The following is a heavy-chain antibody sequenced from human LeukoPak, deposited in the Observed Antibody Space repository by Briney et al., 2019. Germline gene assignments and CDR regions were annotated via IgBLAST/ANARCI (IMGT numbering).Heavy chain of an antibody. CDR3: ARVRGDFETD. V-gene: IGHV4-59*01. Sequence: SETLCLSCRASGFSISSYYLTWIRQPPGKGLEWIGYSNYSGQTTYNPSLNGRVTISVDTYKNQFSLKLISVTAADTAIYYCARVRGDFETDWGQGTLVTVSS. D-gene: IGHD3-16*01. CDR1: GFSISSYY. CDR2: SNYSGQT. J-gene: IGHJ1*01.